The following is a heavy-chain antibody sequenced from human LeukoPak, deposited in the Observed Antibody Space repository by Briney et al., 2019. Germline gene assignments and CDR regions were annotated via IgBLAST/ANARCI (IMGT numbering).Heavy chain of an antibody. D-gene: IGHD3-10*01. CDR1: GFTFSNYG. Sequence: PGRSLRLSCAASGFTFSNYGMHWVHQAPGKGLEWVAVIWNDGSNKYYADSVKGRFTISRDNSKNTLYLQMNSLRAEDTAVYYCARDSYYGSGSSPEYWGQGTLVTVSS. V-gene: IGHV3-33*01. CDR2: IWNDGSNK. J-gene: IGHJ4*02. CDR3: ARDSYYGSGSSPEY.